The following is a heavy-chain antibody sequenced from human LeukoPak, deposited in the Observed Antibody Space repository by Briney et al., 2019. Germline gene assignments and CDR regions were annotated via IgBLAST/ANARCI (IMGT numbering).Heavy chain of an antibody. CDR3: ARDSGSYSTDY. CDR1: GGTFSSYA. Sequence: SVKASCKASGGTFSSYAISWVRQAPGQGLEWMGRIIPILGIANYAQKFQGRVTITADKSTSTAYMELSSLRSEDTAVYYCARDSGSYSTDYWGQGTLVTVSS. J-gene: IGHJ4*02. CDR2: IIPILGIA. V-gene: IGHV1-69*04. D-gene: IGHD1-26*01.